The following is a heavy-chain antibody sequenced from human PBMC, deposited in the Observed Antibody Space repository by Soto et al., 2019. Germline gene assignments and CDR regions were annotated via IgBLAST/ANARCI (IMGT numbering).Heavy chain of an antibody. J-gene: IGHJ4*02. Sequence: EVQLVESGGGLVQPGESLRLSCAASGFIFSNFLMHWVRQAPGEGLVWLARIDSDGSRTRYADSVKGRFTISRDNAKNSLYLHMNSLRAEDTAMYYCVRDVQFQSFDYWGQGTLVTVSS. CDR2: IDSDGSRT. CDR1: GFIFSNFL. CDR3: VRDVQFQSFDY. V-gene: IGHV3-74*01. D-gene: IGHD4-4*01.